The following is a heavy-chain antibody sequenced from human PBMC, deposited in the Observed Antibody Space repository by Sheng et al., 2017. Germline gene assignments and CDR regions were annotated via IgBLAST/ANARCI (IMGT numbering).Heavy chain of an antibody. V-gene: IGHV3-48*03. CDR2: ISSSGSTI. Sequence: EVQLVESGEAWYSLEGPVRLSCAASGFTFSSYEMNWVRQAPGKGLEWVSYISSSGSTIYYADSVKGRFTISRDNAKNSLYLQMNSLRAEDTAVYYCARDQMDARYYYYGMDVWDQGP. D-gene: IGHD6-6*01. CDR1: GFTFSSYE. CDR3: ARDQMDARYYYYGMDV. J-gene: IGHJ6*02.